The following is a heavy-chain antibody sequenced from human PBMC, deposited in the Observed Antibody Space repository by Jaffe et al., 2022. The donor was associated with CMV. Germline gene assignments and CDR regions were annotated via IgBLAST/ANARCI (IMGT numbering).Heavy chain of an antibody. CDR1: GGSISSYY. J-gene: IGHJ5*02. CDR3: ARGMGRGFDP. V-gene: IGHV4-59*01. Sequence: QVQLQESGPGLVKPSETLSLTCTVSGGSISSYYWSWIRQPPGKGLEWIGYIYYSGSTNYNPSLKSRVTISVDTSKNQFSLKLSSVTAADTAVYYCARGMGRGFDPWGQGTLVTVSS. D-gene: IGHD1-26*01. CDR2: IYYSGST.